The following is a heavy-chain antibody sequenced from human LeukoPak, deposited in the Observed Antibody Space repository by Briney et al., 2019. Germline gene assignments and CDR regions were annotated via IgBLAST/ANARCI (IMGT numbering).Heavy chain of an antibody. CDR2: INTNTGNS. V-gene: IGHV7-4-1*02. Sequence: ASVKVSCKTSGYTFSAYALNWVRQAPGQGLEWIGWINTNTGNSMYAQGFTGRFVFSLDTSVSTAYLQINSLKAEDTAVYYCARIGIFGELIFWFYPWGQGTLVTVSS. CDR3: ARIGIFGELIFWFYP. J-gene: IGHJ5*02. D-gene: IGHD3-10*01. CDR1: GYTFSAYA.